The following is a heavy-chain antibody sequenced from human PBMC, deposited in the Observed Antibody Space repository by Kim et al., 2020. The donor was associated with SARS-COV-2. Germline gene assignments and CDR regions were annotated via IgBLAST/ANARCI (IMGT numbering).Heavy chain of an antibody. D-gene: IGHD3-22*01. V-gene: IGHV4-31*03. J-gene: IGHJ3*01. CDR3: ARGGVVVINTGAFAF. CDR2: ISYSGST. Sequence: SETLSLTCSVSGGSISSGGYYWNWIRQHPGKGLEWIGYISYSGSTYYNPSLRSRVTVSVDTSKNQSSLKLSSVTAADTAVYYCARGGVVVINTGAFAFWG. CDR1: GGSISSGGYY.